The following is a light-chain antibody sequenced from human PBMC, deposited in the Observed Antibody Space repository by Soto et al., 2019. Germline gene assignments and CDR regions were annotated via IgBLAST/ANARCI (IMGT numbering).Light chain of an antibody. CDR1: QSIGAN. Sequence: EIVMTQSPATLSVSAGERATLSCRASQSIGANLAWYQQKPGQAPRLLIYGASIRATGVPARISGSGSGAEFTLTIRSLQSEDFAVYYCQQYNDWPPYTFGQGTKLEIK. J-gene: IGKJ2*01. CDR2: GAS. V-gene: IGKV3D-15*01. CDR3: QQYNDWPPYT.